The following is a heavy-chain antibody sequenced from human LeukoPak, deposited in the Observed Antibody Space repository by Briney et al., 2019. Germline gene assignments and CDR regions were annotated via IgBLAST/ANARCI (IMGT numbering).Heavy chain of an antibody. Sequence: ASVKVSCKASGYTFTSNGISWVRQAPGQGLEWMGWISAYNGNTNYAQKLQGRVTMTTDTSTSTAYMELRSLRSDDTAVYYCARDYCSGGSCYSAWFDPWGQGTLVTVSS. CDR2: ISAYNGNT. D-gene: IGHD2-15*01. V-gene: IGHV1-18*01. J-gene: IGHJ5*02. CDR1: GYTFTSNG. CDR3: ARDYCSGGSCYSAWFDP.